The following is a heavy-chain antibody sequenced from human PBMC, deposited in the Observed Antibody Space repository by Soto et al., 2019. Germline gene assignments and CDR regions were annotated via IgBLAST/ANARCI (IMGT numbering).Heavy chain of an antibody. Sequence: GGSLRLSCAASGFTFSSYAMSWVRQASGKGLEWVSSISGSSAIIHYADSVKGRFTISRDNAKNSLYLQMNSLRDEDMAVYYCARYPGGLNNWFAPWGQGTLVPVSS. CDR3: ARYPGGLNNWFAP. J-gene: IGHJ5*02. V-gene: IGHV3-48*02. CDR1: GFTFSSYA. CDR2: ISGSSAII.